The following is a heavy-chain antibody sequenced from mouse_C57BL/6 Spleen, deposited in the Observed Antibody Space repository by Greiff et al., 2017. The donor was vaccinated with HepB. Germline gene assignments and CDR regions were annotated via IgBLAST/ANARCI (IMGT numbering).Heavy chain of an antibody. CDR2: INPSNGGT. J-gene: IGHJ2*01. CDR1: GYTFTSYW. Sequence: QVQLQQPGTELVKPGASVKLSCKASGYTFTSYWMHWVKQRPGQGLEWIGNINPSNGGTNYNETFKSKATLTVYKSSSTAYMQLSSLTSEDSAVYYCARGGTAQAHFDYWGQGTTLTVSS. D-gene: IGHD3-2*02. CDR3: ARGGTAQAHFDY. V-gene: IGHV1-53*01.